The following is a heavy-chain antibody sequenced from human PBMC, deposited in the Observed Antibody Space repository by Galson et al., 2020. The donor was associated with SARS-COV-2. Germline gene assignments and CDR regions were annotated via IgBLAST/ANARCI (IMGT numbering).Heavy chain of an antibody. D-gene: IGHD2-2*01. Sequence: SETLSLTCAVYGGSFSGYYWSWIRQPPGKGLEWIGEINHSGSTNYNPSLKSRVTISVDTSKNQFSLKLSSVTAADTAVYYCAGDCSSTSCQTQIDYWGQGTLVTVSS. CDR2: INHSGST. J-gene: IGHJ4*02. CDR3: AGDCSSTSCQTQIDY. V-gene: IGHV4-34*01. CDR1: GGSFSGYY.